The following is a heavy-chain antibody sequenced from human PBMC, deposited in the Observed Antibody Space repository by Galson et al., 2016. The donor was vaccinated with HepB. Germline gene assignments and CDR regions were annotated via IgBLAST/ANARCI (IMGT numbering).Heavy chain of an antibody. J-gene: IGHJ4*02. Sequence: SLRLSCAASGFTFSESWMTWIRQAPGKGLEFVTNINQDGSLKNYVDSVKGRFTISRGNAKSSLYLQMSSLRAKDTAIYYCARVRTRYGDYIRGDFDYWGQGTLVTVSS. CDR2: INQDGSLK. CDR1: GFTFSESW. V-gene: IGHV3-7*01. CDR3: ARVRTRYGDYIRGDFDY. D-gene: IGHD4-17*01.